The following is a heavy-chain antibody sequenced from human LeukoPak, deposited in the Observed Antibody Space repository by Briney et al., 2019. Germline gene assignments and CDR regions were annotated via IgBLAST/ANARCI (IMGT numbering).Heavy chain of an antibody. CDR2: IHHSGST. CDR1: GGSISDFH. Sequence: SETLSLTCSVSGGSISDFHWGWIRQTPGKGLEWIGYIHHSGSTYYSPSLKSRVTISIDTSKNQFSLKLSSVTAADTAVYYCARGLYDSSGPGSWFDPWGQGTLVTVSS. D-gene: IGHD3-22*01. J-gene: IGHJ5*02. CDR3: ARGLYDSSGPGSWFDP. V-gene: IGHV4-59*12.